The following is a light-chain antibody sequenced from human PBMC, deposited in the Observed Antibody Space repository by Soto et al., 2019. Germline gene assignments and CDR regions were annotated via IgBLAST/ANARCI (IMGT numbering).Light chain of an antibody. J-gene: IGLJ1*01. CDR1: NIGSQS. CDR2: YDT. CDR3: QVWDNSSDRRYV. V-gene: IGLV3-21*04. Sequence: SYELTQSPSVSVAPGTTARITCGGNNIGSQSVHWYQQKSGQAPVLVIYYDTDRPSGIPERFSGSKSGNTATLTIRRVEAGDEADYYCQVWDNSSDRRYVFGTGTKVTVL.